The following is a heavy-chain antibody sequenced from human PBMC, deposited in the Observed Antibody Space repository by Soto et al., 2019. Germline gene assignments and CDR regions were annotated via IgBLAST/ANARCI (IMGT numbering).Heavy chain of an antibody. J-gene: IGHJ2*01. D-gene: IGHD6-6*01. CDR1: GGTFSSYA. CDR2: IIPIFGTA. Sequence: QVQLVQSGAEVKKPGSSVKVSCKASGGTFSSYAISWVRQAPGQGLEWMGGIIPIFGTANYAQKFQGRVTITADESTSTAYMELSSRRSEDTAVYYCARERGGIAARNWYFDLWGRGTLVTVSS. V-gene: IGHV1-69*01. CDR3: ARERGGIAARNWYFDL.